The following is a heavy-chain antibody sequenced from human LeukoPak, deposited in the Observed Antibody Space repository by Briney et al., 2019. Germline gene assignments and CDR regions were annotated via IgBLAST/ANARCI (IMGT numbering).Heavy chain of an antibody. Sequence: GESLKISCKGSGYSFTSYWIGWVRQMPGKGLEWMGIIYPGDSDTRCSPSFQGQVTISADKSISTAYLQWSSLKASDTAMYYCARLGDYYDSSGYFWVGMDVWGQGTTVTVSS. V-gene: IGHV5-51*01. CDR3: ARLGDYYDSSGYFWVGMDV. CDR2: IYPGDSDT. D-gene: IGHD3-22*01. J-gene: IGHJ6*02. CDR1: GYSFTSYW.